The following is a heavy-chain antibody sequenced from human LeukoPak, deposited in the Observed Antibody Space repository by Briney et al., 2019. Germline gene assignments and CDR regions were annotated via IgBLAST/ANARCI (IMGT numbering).Heavy chain of an antibody. CDR3: ARVPDSSSWYPSGWFDP. J-gene: IGHJ5*02. Sequence: ASVRVSCKASGYTFTGYYMHWVRQAPGQGLEWMGRINPNSGGTNYAQKFQGRVTMTRDTSISTAYMELSRLRSDDTAVYYSARVPDSSSWYPSGWFDPWGQGTLVTVSS. CDR2: INPNSGGT. CDR1: GYTFTGYY. V-gene: IGHV1-2*06. D-gene: IGHD6-13*01.